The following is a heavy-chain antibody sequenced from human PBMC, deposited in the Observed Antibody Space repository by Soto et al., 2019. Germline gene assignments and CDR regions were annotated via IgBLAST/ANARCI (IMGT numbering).Heavy chain of an antibody. D-gene: IGHD3-10*01. CDR3: ARPSSYGSGSYYILGRAFDI. CDR2: INPDNGNT. V-gene: IGHV1-3*01. J-gene: IGHJ3*02. Sequence: ASVKVSCKASGYIFITYFMHWLRQAPGQRLEWMGWINPDNGNTKYAENFQGRVSIIRDTSASTAYMELSSLRSEDTAVYYCARPSSYGSGSYYILGRAFDIWGQGTMVTVSS. CDR1: GYIFITYF.